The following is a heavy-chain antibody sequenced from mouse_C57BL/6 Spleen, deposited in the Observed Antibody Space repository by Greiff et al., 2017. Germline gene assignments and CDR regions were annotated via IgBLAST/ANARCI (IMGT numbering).Heavy chain of an antibody. V-gene: IGHV5-4*03. CDR2: ISDGGSYT. J-gene: IGHJ1*03. Sequence: EVMLVESGGGLVKPGGSLKLSCAASGFTFSSYAMSWVRQTPEKRLEWVATISDGGSYTYYPDNVKGRFTISRDNAKNNLYLQMSHLKSEDTAMYYCARGGTTVVHWYFDVWGTGTTVTVSS. CDR3: ARGGTTVVHWYFDV. CDR1: GFTFSSYA. D-gene: IGHD1-1*01.